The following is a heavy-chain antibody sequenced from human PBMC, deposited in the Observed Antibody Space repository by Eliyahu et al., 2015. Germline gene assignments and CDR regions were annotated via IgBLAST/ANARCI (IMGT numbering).Heavy chain of an antibody. Sequence: QVQLQESGPGLVKPSQTLSLTCTVSGGSISSGDYYWSWIRQPPGKGLEWIGYIYYSGSTYYNPSLKSRVTISVDTSKNQFSLKLSSVTAADTAVYYCARGGLRYFDWLLLDCPFDYWGQGTLVTVSS. D-gene: IGHD3-9*01. V-gene: IGHV4-30-4*01. J-gene: IGHJ4*02. CDR1: GGSISSGDYY. CDR3: ARGGLRYFDWLLLDCPFDY. CDR2: IYYSGST.